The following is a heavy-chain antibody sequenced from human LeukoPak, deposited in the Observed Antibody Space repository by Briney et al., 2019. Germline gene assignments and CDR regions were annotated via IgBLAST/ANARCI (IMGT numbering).Heavy chain of an antibody. CDR2: ISGSGGST. CDR3: AKELHPIVVVPAALFDY. D-gene: IGHD2-2*01. Sequence: GGSLRLSCAASGFTFSSYAMSWVRQAPGKGLEWVSAISGSGGSTYYADSVKGRFTISRDNSKNTLYLQMNSLRAEDTAVYYCAKELHPIVVVPAALFDYWGQGTLVTVSS. J-gene: IGHJ4*02. V-gene: IGHV3-23*01. CDR1: GFTFSSYA.